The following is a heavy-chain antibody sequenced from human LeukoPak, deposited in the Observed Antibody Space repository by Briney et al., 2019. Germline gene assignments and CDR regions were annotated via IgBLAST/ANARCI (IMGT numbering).Heavy chain of an antibody. CDR1: GFTFSSYA. D-gene: IGHD5-24*01. J-gene: IGHJ4*02. V-gene: IGHV3-30*04. CDR3: ARALAKEDRDGYIEPNFDY. CDR2: ISYDGSNK. Sequence: PGGSLRLSCAASGFTFSSYAMHWVRQAPGKGLEWVAVISYDGSNKYYADSVKGRFTISRDNSKNTLYLQMNSLRAEDTAVYYCARALAKEDRDGYIEPNFDYWGQGTLVTVSS.